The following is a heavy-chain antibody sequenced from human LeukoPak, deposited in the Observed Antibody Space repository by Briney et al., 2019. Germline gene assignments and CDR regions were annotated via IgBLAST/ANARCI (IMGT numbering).Heavy chain of an antibody. CDR3: ARYCSSVRCNGGDSFDY. V-gene: IGHV5-51*01. CDR1: GYSFTSHW. CDR2: IYPGGSDT. Sequence: GESLKISCKRSGYSFTSHWIGWVRQMPGKGLEWMGIIYPGGSDTRYSPSFEGQVTISADKSISIVYLQWSSLKASDTAIYYCARYCSSVRCNGGDSFDYWGQGTLVTVSS. J-gene: IGHJ4*02. D-gene: IGHD2-2*01.